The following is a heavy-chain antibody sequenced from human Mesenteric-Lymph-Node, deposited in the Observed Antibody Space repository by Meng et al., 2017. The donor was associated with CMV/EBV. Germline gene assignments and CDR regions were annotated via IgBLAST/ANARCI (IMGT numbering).Heavy chain of an antibody. CDR1: GFSFSDYE. CDR2: ITDTGKRV. V-gene: IGHV3-48*03. CDR3: ARDQGALVVVPADLDY. Sequence: GESLKISCTASGFSFSDYEMAWVRQAPGKGLEWLSFITDTGKRVGYADSVKGRLTTSRDNAKNSLYLQMNSLRAEDTAVYYCARDQGALVVVPADLDYWGQGTLVTVSS. D-gene: IGHD2-2*01. J-gene: IGHJ4*02.